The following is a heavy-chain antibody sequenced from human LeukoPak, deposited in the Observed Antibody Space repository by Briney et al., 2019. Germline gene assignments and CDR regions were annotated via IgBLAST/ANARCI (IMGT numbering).Heavy chain of an antibody. CDR1: GFTFSSYS. J-gene: IGHJ5*02. Sequence: PGGSLRLSCAASGFTFSSYSIHWVRQAPGKGLEWVAVIWYDGSNKYYADSVKGRFTISRDNSKNTLYLQMNSLRAEDTAVYYCARIPGWGVISAWGQGTLVTASS. D-gene: IGHD3-10*01. CDR2: IWYDGSNK. CDR3: ARIPGWGVISA. V-gene: IGHV3-33*08.